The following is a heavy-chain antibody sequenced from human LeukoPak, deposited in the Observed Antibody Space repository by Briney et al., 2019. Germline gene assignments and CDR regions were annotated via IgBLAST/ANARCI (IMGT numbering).Heavy chain of an antibody. CDR3: AKDRASSGWYGAHDY. V-gene: IGHV3-23*01. D-gene: IGHD6-19*01. J-gene: IGHJ4*02. CDR2: ISGSGGST. CDR1: GFTFSSYA. Sequence: GGSLRLSCAASGFTFSSYAMSWVRQAPGKGLEXXXAISGSGGSTYYADSVKGRFTISRDNSKNTLYLQMNSLRAEDTAVYYCAKDRASSGWYGAHDYWGQGTLVTVSS.